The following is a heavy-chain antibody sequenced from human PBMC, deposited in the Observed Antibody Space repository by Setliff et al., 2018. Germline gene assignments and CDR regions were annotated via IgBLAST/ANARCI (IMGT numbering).Heavy chain of an antibody. J-gene: IGHJ5*02. V-gene: IGHV1-18*01. Sequence: RASVKVSCKASGYTFTSYGISWVRQAPGQGLDWMGWTIPFFGTTNYAQKFQGRVSMTTDTSTSTAYMELRNLRSDDTALYYCARAPLMVVVPPDAHRFDPWGQGTLVTVPQ. D-gene: IGHD2-2*01. CDR3: ARAPLMVVVPPDAHRFDP. CDR2: TIPFFGTT. CDR1: GYTFTSYG.